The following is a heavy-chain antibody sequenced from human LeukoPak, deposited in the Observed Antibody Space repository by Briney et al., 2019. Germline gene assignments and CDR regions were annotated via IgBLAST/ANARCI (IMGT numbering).Heavy chain of an antibody. CDR1: GGSISSSSCY. V-gene: IGHV4-39*07. CDR2: IYYSGST. Sequence: SETLSLTCTVSGGSISSSSCYWGWIRQPPGTGLEWIGSIYYSGSTYYNPSLKSRVTISVDTSKNQFSLKLSSVTAADTAVYYCARDIVATWFYFDYWGQGTLVTVSS. CDR3: ARDIVATWFYFDY. J-gene: IGHJ4*02. D-gene: IGHD5-12*01.